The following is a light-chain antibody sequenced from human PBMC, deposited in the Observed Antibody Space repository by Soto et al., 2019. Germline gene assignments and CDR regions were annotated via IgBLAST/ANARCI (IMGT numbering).Light chain of an antibody. V-gene: IGKV1-5*03. CDR1: QSISTW. CDR3: QEYNSYSPT. Sequence: DIQMTQSPSTLSASVGDRVTITCRASQSISTWLAWYQQEPGKAPKLLIHKASSLKCRVPSRFSGSGSGTDFTVTISSLHPDEFATYYCQEYNSYSPTFEQGTRVDIK. J-gene: IGKJ1*01. CDR2: KAS.